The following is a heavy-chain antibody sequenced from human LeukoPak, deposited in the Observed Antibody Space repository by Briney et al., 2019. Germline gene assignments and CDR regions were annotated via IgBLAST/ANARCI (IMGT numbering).Heavy chain of an antibody. CDR3: ARVRRGYSYGLFDY. J-gene: IGHJ4*02. Sequence: PSETLSLTCTVSGGSISSYYWSWIRQPAGKGLEWIGRIYTSGSTNYNPSLESRVTMSVDTSKNQFSLKLSSVAAADTAVYYCARVRRGYSYGLFDYWGQGTLVTVSS. CDR1: GGSISSYY. D-gene: IGHD5-18*01. CDR2: IYTSGST. V-gene: IGHV4-4*07.